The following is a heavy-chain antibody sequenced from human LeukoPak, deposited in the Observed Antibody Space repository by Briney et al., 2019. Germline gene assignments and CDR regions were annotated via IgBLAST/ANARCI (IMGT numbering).Heavy chain of an antibody. Sequence: GASVKVSCKASGYTFTGYYMHWVRQAPGQGLEWMGRINPNSGGTNYAQKFQGRVTMTRDTSINTAYMDLSTLRSEDTAVYYCAREAARGSGYPPIYWGQGTLVTVSS. CDR2: INPNSGGT. D-gene: IGHD3-22*01. CDR3: AREAARGSGYPPIY. V-gene: IGHV1-2*06. CDR1: GYTFTGYY. J-gene: IGHJ4*02.